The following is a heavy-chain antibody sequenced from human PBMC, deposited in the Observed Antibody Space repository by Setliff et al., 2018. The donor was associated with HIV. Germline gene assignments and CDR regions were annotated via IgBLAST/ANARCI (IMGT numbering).Heavy chain of an antibody. Sequence: ASVKVSCKASGYTFINHDIYWVRQTTGQGLEWMGWMNPDSGNTGYAQKFKGRVTMTRNTSISTAYMDLSSLRSEDTAVYYFARGKVLRGNILYYWGQGTLVTVSS. D-gene: IGHD2-8*01. CDR2: MNPDSGNT. J-gene: IGHJ4*02. CDR3: ARGKVLRGNILYY. V-gene: IGHV1-8*02. CDR1: GYTFINHD.